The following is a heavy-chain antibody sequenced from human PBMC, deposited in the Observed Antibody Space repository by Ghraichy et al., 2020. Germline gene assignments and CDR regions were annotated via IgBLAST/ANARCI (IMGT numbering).Heavy chain of an antibody. Sequence: GGSLRLSCAASGFTFSRYGLHWVRQAPGKGLEWVAVISYDGNNKYHADSVKGRFTISRDNSKNTLYLQMNSLRGEDTAVYYCAKERDTSGYYSFRGDYYGMDDWGQGTTVTVSS. CDR3: AKERDTSGYYSFRGDYYGMDD. J-gene: IGHJ6*02. CDR2: ISYDGNNK. D-gene: IGHD3-22*01. V-gene: IGHV3-30*18. CDR1: GFTFSRYG.